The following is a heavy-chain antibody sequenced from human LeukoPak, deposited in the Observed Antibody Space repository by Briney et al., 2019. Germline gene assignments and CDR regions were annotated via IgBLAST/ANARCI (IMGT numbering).Heavy chain of an antibody. CDR3: ARQVAANPIWFDP. J-gene: IGHJ5*02. CDR2: IYYSGGT. D-gene: IGHD2-15*01. V-gene: IGHV4-39*01. CDR1: GGSISSNSYY. Sequence: PSETLSLTCAVSGGSISSNSYYWGWIRQPPGKGLEWIGSIYYSGGTYYNPSLKSRVTISADTSKNQFSLKLSSVTAADTAVYYCARQVAANPIWFDPWGQGTLVTVSS.